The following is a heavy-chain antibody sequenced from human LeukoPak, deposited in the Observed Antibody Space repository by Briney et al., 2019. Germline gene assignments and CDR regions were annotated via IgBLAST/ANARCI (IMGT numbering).Heavy chain of an antibody. V-gene: IGHV3-30-3*01. CDR3: ARDSFRGYSYGGFDY. CDR2: ISYDGSNT. CDR1: GFTFSTYA. D-gene: IGHD5-18*01. J-gene: IGHJ4*02. Sequence: PGRSLRLSCAASGFTFSTYAMHWVRQAPGKGLEWVAVISYDGSNTYYADSVRGRFTISRDNSKNTLYLQMNSLRPEDTAVCYCARDSFRGYSYGGFDYWGQGTLVTVSS.